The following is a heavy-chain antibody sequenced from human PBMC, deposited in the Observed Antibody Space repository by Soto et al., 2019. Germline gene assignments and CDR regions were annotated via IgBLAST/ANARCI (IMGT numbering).Heavy chain of an antibody. V-gene: IGHV4-34*01. Sequence: SETLSLTCAVSGGSFSGYHWSWIRQPPGKGLEWIGEINHSGSTNYNPSLKSRVTISVDTSRNQFSLKLSSVTAADTAVYYCARGRRTAVTIDYWGQGTLVTVSS. J-gene: IGHJ4*02. D-gene: IGHD4-17*01. CDR1: GGSFSGYH. CDR2: INHSGST. CDR3: ARGRRTAVTIDY.